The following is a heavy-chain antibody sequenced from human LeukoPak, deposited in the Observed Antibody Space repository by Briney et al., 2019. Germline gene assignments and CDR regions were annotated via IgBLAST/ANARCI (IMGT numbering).Heavy chain of an antibody. Sequence: SETLSLTCTVSGGSISSSSYYWGWIRQPPGKGLEWIGSIYYSGSTYYNPSLKSRVTISVDTSKNQFSLKLSSVTAADTAVYYCARLTARAFDIWGQGTMVTVSS. CDR3: ARLTARAFDI. D-gene: IGHD1-14*01. CDR1: GGSISSSSYY. V-gene: IGHV4-39*01. J-gene: IGHJ3*02. CDR2: IYYSGST.